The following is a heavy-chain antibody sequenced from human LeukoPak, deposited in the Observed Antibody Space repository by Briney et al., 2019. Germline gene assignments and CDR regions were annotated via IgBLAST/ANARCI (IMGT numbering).Heavy chain of an antibody. D-gene: IGHD6-19*01. CDR3: ARLGDIGLAGIFDY. CDR1: GGSISRSSFY. CDR2: IYYSGST. Sequence: SETLSLTCTVSGGSISRSSFYWGWIRQPPGKGLEWIGSIYYSGSTYYNPSLRSRVTISVDTSKSQFSLKLSSVAAADTAVYCCARLGDIGLAGIFDYWGQGIPVTVSS. V-gene: IGHV4-39*01. J-gene: IGHJ4*02.